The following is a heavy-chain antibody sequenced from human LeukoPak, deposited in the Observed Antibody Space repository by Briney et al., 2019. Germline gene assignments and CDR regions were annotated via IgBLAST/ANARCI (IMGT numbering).Heavy chain of an antibody. J-gene: IGHJ4*02. V-gene: IGHV3-7*01. CDR2: IKEDGSAK. CDR3: ARDSSGNDY. Sequence: GGSLRLSCVASGFTFSSYWMRWVRQTPGKGLEWVANIKEDGSAKYYVDSVKGRFTISRDNAKNSLYLEMSNLRAEDTAVYYCARDSSGNDYWGQGTLVTVSS. CDR1: GFTFSSYW. D-gene: IGHD6-19*01.